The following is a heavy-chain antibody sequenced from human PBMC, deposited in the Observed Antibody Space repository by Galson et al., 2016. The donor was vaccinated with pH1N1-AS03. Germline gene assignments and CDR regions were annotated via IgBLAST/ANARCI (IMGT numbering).Heavy chain of an antibody. Sequence: SLRLSCAASGFSVRANATSWVRQAPGKGLEWVASLDGGGDGTHYAGAVRGRFTISRDTSENTVYLQMNSLRAEDTALYYCAKDVFGWAFDVWGQGTMVTVSS. CDR3: AKDVFGWAFDV. J-gene: IGHJ3*01. CDR2: LDGGGDGT. D-gene: IGHD3-10*01. CDR1: GFSVRANA. V-gene: IGHV3-23*01.